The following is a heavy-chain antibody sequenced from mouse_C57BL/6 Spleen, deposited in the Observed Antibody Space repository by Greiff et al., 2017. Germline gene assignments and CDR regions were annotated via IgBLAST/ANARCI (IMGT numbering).Heavy chain of an antibody. CDR1: GFTFSSYG. J-gene: IGHJ3*01. D-gene: IGHD2-4*01. Sequence: DVKLVESGGDLVKPGGSLKLSCAASGFTFSSYGMSWVRQTPDKRLEWVATISSGGSYTYYPDSVKGRFTISRDNAKNTLYLQMSSLKSEDTAMYYCARDDYGGFAYWGQGTLVTVSA. V-gene: IGHV5-6*02. CDR3: ARDDYGGFAY. CDR2: ISSGGSYT.